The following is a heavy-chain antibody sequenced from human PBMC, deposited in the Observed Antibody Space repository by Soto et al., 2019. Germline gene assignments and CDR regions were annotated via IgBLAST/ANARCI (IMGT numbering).Heavy chain of an antibody. D-gene: IGHD3-10*01. CDR3: ARVSGIYYYGMDV. Sequence: ASETLSLTCAVYGGAFSGYYWGWIRHPPGKGLEWIGEINHSGSTNHNPSLKSRVTISVDTSKNQVSLKLSSVTAADTAVYYCARVSGIYYYGMDVWGQGTTVTVSS. CDR2: INHSGST. CDR1: GGAFSGYY. V-gene: IGHV4-34*01. J-gene: IGHJ6*02.